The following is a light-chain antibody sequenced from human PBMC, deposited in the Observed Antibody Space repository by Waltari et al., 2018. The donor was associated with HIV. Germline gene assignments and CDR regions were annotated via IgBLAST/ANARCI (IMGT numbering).Light chain of an antibody. CDR3: QQSYRAPPT. V-gene: IGKV1-39*01. CDR2: AAS. J-gene: IGKJ1*01. CDR1: QSIANN. Sequence: DIQMTQSPSSLSASVGDRVTITCRASQSIANNVHWYQQKTGKAPKVLIYAASSLQSGVPSRFSVSASGTDFTLTINDLQAEDFATYFCQQSYRAPPTLGQGTKVEMK.